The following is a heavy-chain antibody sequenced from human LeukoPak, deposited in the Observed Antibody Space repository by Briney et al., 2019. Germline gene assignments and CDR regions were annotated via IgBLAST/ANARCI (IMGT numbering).Heavy chain of an antibody. CDR3: AIELRTYSGYNPLDC. CDR2: VYYNGAT. J-gene: IGHJ4*02. Sequence: SETLSLTCSVSGGSLSSTDYYWGWIRQPPGKGLEWIGTVYYNGATQYSPSLKSRVTVSIDTSKNQFSLRLTSVTAADTAVYYCAIELRTYSGYNPLDCWGQGTLVTVSS. D-gene: IGHD5-12*01. CDR1: GGSLSSTDYY. V-gene: IGHV4-39*07.